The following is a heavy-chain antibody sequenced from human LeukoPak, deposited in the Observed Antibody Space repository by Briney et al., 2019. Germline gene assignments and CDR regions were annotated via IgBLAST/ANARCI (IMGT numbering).Heavy chain of an antibody. CDR2: MSSDESTT. CDR1: GFTLSSYW. V-gene: IGHV3-74*01. Sequence: GSLSLSCAASGFTLSSYWMHWARQTPGKGLGWVSRMSSDESTTNYADSVRGRFTISRDNAKNALYLQMNNLRAEDTAIYFCARGRGPYGWFDPWGQGTLVTVSS. J-gene: IGHJ5*02. D-gene: IGHD3-10*01. CDR3: ARGRGPYGWFDP.